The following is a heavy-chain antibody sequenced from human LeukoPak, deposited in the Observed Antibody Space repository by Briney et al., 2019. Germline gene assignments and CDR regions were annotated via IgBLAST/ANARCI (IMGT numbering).Heavy chain of an antibody. CDR1: GGSISSYY. CDR2: IYTSGST. J-gene: IGHJ4*02. Sequence: SETLSLTCTVSGGSISSYYWSWIRQPAGKGLEWIGRIYTSGSTNYNPSLKSRVTMSVDTSKNQFSLKLSSVTAADTALYFCARGPDYGGTSGRVDYWGQGTLVTVSS. D-gene: IGHD4-23*01. V-gene: IGHV4-4*07. CDR3: ARGPDYGGTSGRVDY.